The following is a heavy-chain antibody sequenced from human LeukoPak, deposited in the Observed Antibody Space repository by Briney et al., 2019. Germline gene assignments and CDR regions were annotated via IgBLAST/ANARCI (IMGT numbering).Heavy chain of an antibody. CDR3: STDQGYGSGSYYWFDP. CDR1: GFTFSNAW. V-gene: IGHV3-15*01. CDR2: ITSKTDGGTT. D-gene: IGHD3-10*01. Sequence: GGSLRLSFAASGFTFSNAWMSWVRQAPGKGLEWVGRITSKTDGGTTDYAAPVKGRFTISRDDSKNTLYLQMNSLKTEDTAVYYCSTDQGYGSGSYYWFDPWGQGTLVTVSS. J-gene: IGHJ5*02.